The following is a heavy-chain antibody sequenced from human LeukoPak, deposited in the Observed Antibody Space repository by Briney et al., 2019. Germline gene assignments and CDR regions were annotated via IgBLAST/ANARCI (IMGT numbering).Heavy chain of an antibody. CDR1: GYTFTSYG. V-gene: IGHV1-69*05. D-gene: IGHD2-2*01. CDR3: AISEYQLLYYYYYMDV. CDR2: IIPIFGTA. J-gene: IGHJ6*03. Sequence: GASVKVSCKASGYTFTSYGITWVRQAPGQGLEWMGGIIPIFGTANYAQKFQGRVTITTDESTSTAYMELSSLRSEDTAVYYCAISEYQLLYYYYYMDVWGKGTTVTVSS.